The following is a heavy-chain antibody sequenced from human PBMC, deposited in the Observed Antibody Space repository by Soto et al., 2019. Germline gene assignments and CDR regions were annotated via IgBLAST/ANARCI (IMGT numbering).Heavy chain of an antibody. CDR3: AREDSIIIPAVSDF. Sequence: PGGSLRLSCVVSGFTFNNYGINWVRQAPGKGLEWVSTVSKSDYTYYSDPVKGRFTISRDNAKNSVSLQMNTLRAEDTAVYYCAREDSIIIPAVSDFWGQGTLVTSPQ. CDR1: GFTFNNYG. V-gene: IGHV3-21*01. CDR2: VSKSDYT. J-gene: IGHJ4*02. D-gene: IGHD2-2*01.